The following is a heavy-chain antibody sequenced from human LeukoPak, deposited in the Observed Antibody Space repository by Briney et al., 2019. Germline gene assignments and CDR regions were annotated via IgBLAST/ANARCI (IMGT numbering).Heavy chain of an antibody. CDR2: IIPMFGTP. J-gene: IGHJ4*02. V-gene: IGHV1-69*05. Sequence: SVKVSCKASGGTFNSYAVSWVRQAPGQGLEWMGGIIPMFGTPNYAQRFQDRVTITTDKSTSTAYMELSSLRSEDTAVYYCAREGCSSTSCYDGMAPFDYWGQGTLVTVSS. CDR1: GGTFNSYA. D-gene: IGHD2-2*01. CDR3: AREGCSSTSCYDGMAPFDY.